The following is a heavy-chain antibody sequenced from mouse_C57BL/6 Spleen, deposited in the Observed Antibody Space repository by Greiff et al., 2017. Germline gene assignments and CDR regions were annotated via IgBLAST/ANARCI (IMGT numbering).Heavy chain of an antibody. D-gene: IGHD2-2*01. CDR1: GFTFSDYG. V-gene: IGHV5-17*01. CDR2: ISSGSSTI. CDR3: ASFYGYAFDV. J-gene: IGHJ1*03. Sequence: DVHLVESGGGLVKPGGSLKLSCAASGFTFSDYGMHWVRQAPEKGLVWVAYISSGSSTIYYADTVKGRFTISRDNAKNTLFLQMTSLRSEDTAMYYCASFYGYAFDVWGTGTTVTVSS.